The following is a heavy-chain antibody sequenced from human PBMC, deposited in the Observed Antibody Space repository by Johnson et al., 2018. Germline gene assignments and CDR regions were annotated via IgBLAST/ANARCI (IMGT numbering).Heavy chain of an antibody. CDR2: ISWNSGTI. V-gene: IGHV3-9*01. Sequence: VQLVQSGGGVVQPGRSLRLSCAASGFTFSSYAMSWVRQAPGKGLEWVSSISWNSGTIDYADSVTGRFTISRDNAKNSLYLQMNSVRPEDTALYYWAKGGYYSDTSGYYNDYWGQGTLVTVSS. CDR3: AKGGYYSDTSGYYNDY. D-gene: IGHD3-22*01. J-gene: IGHJ4*02. CDR1: GFTFSSYA.